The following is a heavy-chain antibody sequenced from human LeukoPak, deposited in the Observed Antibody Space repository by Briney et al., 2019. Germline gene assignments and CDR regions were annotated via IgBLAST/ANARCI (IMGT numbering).Heavy chain of an antibody. D-gene: IGHD3-16*02. CDR1: GDSVSSNSAA. Sequence: SQTLSLTCAISGDSVSSNSAAWNWIRQSPSRGLEWLGRTYYRSKWYNGYAVSVKSRITINPDTSKNQFSLQLNSVTPEDTAVYYCARDMRHDYVWGSYRYDYWGQGTLVTVSS. CDR3: ARDMRHDYVWGSYRYDY. V-gene: IGHV6-1*01. J-gene: IGHJ4*02. CDR2: TYYRSKWYN.